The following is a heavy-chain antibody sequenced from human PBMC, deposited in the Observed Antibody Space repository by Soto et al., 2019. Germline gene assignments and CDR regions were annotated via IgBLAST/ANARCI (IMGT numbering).Heavy chain of an antibody. V-gene: IGHV3-15*07. CDR3: IWQQDFYYGKAV. CDR2: MKSYRGGGTT. Sequence: EVQLVESGGGLVTPGGSLRLSCTGTGFSFSPAWMNWVRQAPGKGLEWVGRMKSYRGGGTTDYAATVQGRFTISRADSKTTLYLQMNSLKFEDTALYFCIWQQDFYYGKAVWGQGTTVTVSS. J-gene: IGHJ6*02. D-gene: IGHD6-13*01. CDR1: GFSFSPAW.